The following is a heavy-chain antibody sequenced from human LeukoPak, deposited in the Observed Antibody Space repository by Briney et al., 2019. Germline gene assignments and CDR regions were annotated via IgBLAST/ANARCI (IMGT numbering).Heavy chain of an antibody. D-gene: IGHD3-16*01. CDR2: IKRDGSER. CDR1: GSTFRNYW. Sequence: GGSLRLSCEVSGSTFRNYWMSWIRQVPGKGLEWLACIKRDGSERHYADSVKGRFTISRDNSKNTLYLQMNSLRPEDTAVYYRAKDWVFDYWGQGTLVTVSS. V-gene: IGHV3-7*01. CDR3: AKDWVFDY. J-gene: IGHJ4*02.